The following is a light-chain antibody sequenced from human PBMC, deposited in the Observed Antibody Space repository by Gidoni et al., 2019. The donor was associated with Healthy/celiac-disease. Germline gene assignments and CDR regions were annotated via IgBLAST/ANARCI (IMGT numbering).Light chain of an antibody. J-gene: IGLJ3*02. CDR2: EVS. CDR3: SSYTSSRTR. V-gene: IGLV2-14*01. CDR1: SSDVGGYNY. Sequence: QSALTQPASVSGSPGQSITISCTGTSSDVGGYNYVSCYQPTPGNAPKLMIYEVSNRPSGVSNRFSGSKSGNTASLTISGLQAEDEADYYCSSYTSSRTRFGGGTKLTVL.